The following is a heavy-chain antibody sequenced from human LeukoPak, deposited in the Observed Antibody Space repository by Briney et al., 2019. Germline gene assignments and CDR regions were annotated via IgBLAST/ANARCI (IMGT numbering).Heavy chain of an antibody. V-gene: IGHV1-8*01. J-gene: IGHJ6*03. CDR2: MNPNSGNT. CDR3: ARGLSSSWYHPHYYYYMDV. CDR1: GYTFTSYD. Sequence: ASVKVSCKASGYTFTSYDINWVRQATGQGLEWMGWMNPNSGNTGYAQKFQGRVTVTRNTSISTAYMELSSLRSEDTAVYYCARGLSSSWYHPHYYYYMDVWGKGTTVTVSS. D-gene: IGHD6-13*01.